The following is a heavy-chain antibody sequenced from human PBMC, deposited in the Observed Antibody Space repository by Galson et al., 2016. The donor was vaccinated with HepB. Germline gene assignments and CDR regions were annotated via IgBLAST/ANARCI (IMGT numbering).Heavy chain of an antibody. V-gene: IGHV3-30*18. D-gene: IGHD3-3*01. CDR1: GNTFRSYG. CDR3: AKDLGFLEWLFFDSYYYYGMDV. Sequence: SLRLSCAASGNTFRSYGMHWVRQAPGKGLEWVAVIAYDGSKKYYADSVKGRFTISRDNSKNTLYLQMNSLRAEDTAVYYCAKDLGFLEWLFFDSYYYYGMDVWGQGTTVTVSS. CDR2: IAYDGSKK. J-gene: IGHJ6*02.